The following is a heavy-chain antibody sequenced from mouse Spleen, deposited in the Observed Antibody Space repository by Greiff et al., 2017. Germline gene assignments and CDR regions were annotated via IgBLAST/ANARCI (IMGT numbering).Heavy chain of an antibody. Sequence: QVQLQQPGAELVKPGASVKLSCKASGYTFTSYWMHWVKQRPGQGLEWIGMIHPNSGSTNYNEKFKSKATLTVDKSSSTAYMQLSSLTSEDSAVYYCARDYRYDEGDAMDYWGQGTSVTVSS. J-gene: IGHJ4*01. CDR3: ARDYRYDEGDAMDY. D-gene: IGHD2-14*01. V-gene: IGHV1-64*01. CDR2: IHPNSGST. CDR1: GYTFTSYW.